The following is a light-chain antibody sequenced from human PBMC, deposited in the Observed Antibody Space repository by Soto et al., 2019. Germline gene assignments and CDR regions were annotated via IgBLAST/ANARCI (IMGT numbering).Light chain of an antibody. CDR3: SAWDASLNGYV. CDR1: SSNIGSKT. J-gene: IGLJ1*01. Sequence: QSVLTQPPSASGTPGQRLTISCSGSSSNIGSKTVTWYQQLPGTAPKLLIYSNYQRPSGVPDRFSGSKSGTSASLAISGLQSEDEADYYCSAWDASLNGYVFGTGTKLTVL. V-gene: IGLV1-44*01. CDR2: SNY.